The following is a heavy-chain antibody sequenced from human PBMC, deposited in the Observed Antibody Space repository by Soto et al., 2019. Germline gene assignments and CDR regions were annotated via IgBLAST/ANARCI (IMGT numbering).Heavy chain of an antibody. CDR1: GYTLTELS. V-gene: IGHV1-24*01. CDR3: AIAKTGHYQPLLPY. CDR2: FDPEDGET. Sequence: GASVKVSCKVSGYTLTELSMHWVRQAPGKGLEWMGGFDPEDGETIYAQKFQGGVTMTEDTSTDTAYMELSSLRSEDTAVYYCAIAKTGHYQPLLPYWGQGTLVTVSS. J-gene: IGHJ4*02. D-gene: IGHD2-15*01.